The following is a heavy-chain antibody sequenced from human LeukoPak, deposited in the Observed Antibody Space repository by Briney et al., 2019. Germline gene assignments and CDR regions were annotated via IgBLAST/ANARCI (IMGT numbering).Heavy chain of an antibody. J-gene: IGHJ5*02. Sequence: SETLSLTCTVSGGSIRTYYWSSIRQPPGKGLEWNGYIYKTGSTNYNPSLKSRVTISLDTSKNQFSLKLSSVTAADTALYYCARLSIAARQNWFDPWGQGTLVTVSS. CDR1: GGSIRTYY. CDR2: IYKTGST. V-gene: IGHV4-59*01. CDR3: ARLSIAARQNWFDP. D-gene: IGHD6-6*01.